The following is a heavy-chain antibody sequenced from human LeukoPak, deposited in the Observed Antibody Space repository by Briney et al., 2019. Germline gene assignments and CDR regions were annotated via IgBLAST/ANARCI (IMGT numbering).Heavy chain of an antibody. V-gene: IGHV3-15*01. CDR2: IYSKSDGGTT. D-gene: IGHD1-7*01. J-gene: IGHJ6*03. Sequence: GGSLRLSRAASGFTFANAWMNWVRQAAGKGLEWVGRIYSKSDGGTTEYAAPVKGRFSISRDDSKNMLYLQMNSLRAEDTAVYSCAKIIRLGTINYLDVCGKGTTVTVSS. CDR3: AKIIRLGTINYLDV. CDR1: GFTFANAW.